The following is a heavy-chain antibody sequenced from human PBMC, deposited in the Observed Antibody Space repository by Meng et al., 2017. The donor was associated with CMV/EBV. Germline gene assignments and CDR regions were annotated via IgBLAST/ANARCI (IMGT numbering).Heavy chain of an antibody. CDR2: IYTSGST. Sequence: QGQLKGPGPVLGMPSGPLSRPCPGSGGSISSYYWIWIRQPAGKGLEWIGRIYTSGSTNYNPSLKSRVTMSVDTSKNQFSLKLSSVTAADTAVYYCARGGLYYYDSSGHFDYWGQGTLVTVSS. D-gene: IGHD3-22*01. V-gene: IGHV4-4*07. J-gene: IGHJ4*02. CDR1: GGSISSYY. CDR3: ARGGLYYYDSSGHFDY.